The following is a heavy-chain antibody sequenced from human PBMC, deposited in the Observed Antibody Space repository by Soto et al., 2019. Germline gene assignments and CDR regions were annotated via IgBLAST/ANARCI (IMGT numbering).Heavy chain of an antibody. Sequence: GGSLRLSCTASGFTFGDYAMSWVRQAPGKGLEWVGFIRSKAYGGTTEYAASVKGRFTISRDDSKSIAYLQMNSLKTEDTAVYYCTRAREEYDFWSGFPAGPYYFDYWGQGTLVTVSS. V-gene: IGHV3-49*04. J-gene: IGHJ4*02. D-gene: IGHD3-3*01. CDR3: TRAREEYDFWSGFPAGPYYFDY. CDR2: IRSKAYGGTT. CDR1: GFTFGDYA.